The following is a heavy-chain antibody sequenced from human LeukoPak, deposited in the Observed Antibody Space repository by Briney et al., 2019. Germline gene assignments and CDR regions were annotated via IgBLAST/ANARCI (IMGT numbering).Heavy chain of an antibody. CDR2: IYYSGGT. CDR1: GGSISSSSYY. V-gene: IGHV4-39*01. J-gene: IGHJ4*02. D-gene: IGHD6-13*01. Sequence: PSETLSLTCTVSGGSISSSSYYWGWIRQPPGKGLEWIGSIYYSGGTYYNPSLKSRVTISVDTSKNQFSLKLSSVTAADTAVYYCASGRVAAATSYWGQGTLVTVSS. CDR3: ASGRVAAATSY.